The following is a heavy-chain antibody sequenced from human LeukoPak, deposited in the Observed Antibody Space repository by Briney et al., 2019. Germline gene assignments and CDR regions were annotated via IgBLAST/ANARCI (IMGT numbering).Heavy chain of an antibody. V-gene: IGHV3-30*03. CDR1: RFTFSSYD. CDR2: IPYDGSDK. CDR3: AAMTSVTTGDY. J-gene: IGHJ4*02. D-gene: IGHD4-11*01. Sequence: GRSLRLSCAASRFTFSSYDMHWVRQAPGKGLEWVALIPYDGSDKFYADSVKGRFTISRDNSKNTLYLQMNSLRAEDTAVYYCAAMTSVTTGDYWGQGTLVTVSS.